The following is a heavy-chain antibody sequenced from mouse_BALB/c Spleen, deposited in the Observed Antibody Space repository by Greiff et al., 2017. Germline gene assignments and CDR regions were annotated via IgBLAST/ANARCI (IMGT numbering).Heavy chain of an antibody. D-gene: IGHD1-1*01. CDR3: ARGVDTWFAY. CDR2: ISSGSSTI. J-gene: IGHJ3*01. Sequence: EVMLVESGGGLVQPGGSRKLSCAASGFTFSSFGMHWVRQAPEKGLEWVAYISSGSSTIYYADTVKGRFTISRDNPKNTLFLQMTSLRSEDTAMYYCARGVDTWFAYWGQGTLVTVSA. CDR1: GFTFSSFG. V-gene: IGHV5-17*02.